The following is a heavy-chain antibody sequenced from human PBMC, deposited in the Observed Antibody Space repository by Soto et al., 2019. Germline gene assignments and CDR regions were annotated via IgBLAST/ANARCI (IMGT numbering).Heavy chain of an antibody. D-gene: IGHD2-2*01. V-gene: IGHV1-18*01. CDR3: ARALKLDIVVVPAATDYYGMDV. Sequence: ASVKVSCKASGYTFTSYGISWVRQAPGQGLEWMGWISAYNGNTNYAQKLQGRVTMTTDTSTSTAYMEPRSLRSDDTAVYYCARALKLDIVVVPAATDYYGMDVWGQGTTVTVSS. CDR1: GYTFTSYG. CDR2: ISAYNGNT. J-gene: IGHJ6*02.